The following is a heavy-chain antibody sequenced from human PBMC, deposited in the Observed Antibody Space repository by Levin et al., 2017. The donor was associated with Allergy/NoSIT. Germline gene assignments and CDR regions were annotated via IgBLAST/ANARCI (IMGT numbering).Heavy chain of an antibody. Sequence: SETLSLTCAVYGGSFSGYYWSWIRQPPGKGLEWIGEINHSGSTNYNPSLKSRVTISVDTSKNQFSLKLSSVTAADTAVYYCARGGMIVVVRLPRALDYWGQGTLVTVSS. D-gene: IGHD3-22*01. J-gene: IGHJ4*02. V-gene: IGHV4-34*01. CDR3: ARGGMIVVVRLPRALDY. CDR2: INHSGST. CDR1: GGSFSGYY.